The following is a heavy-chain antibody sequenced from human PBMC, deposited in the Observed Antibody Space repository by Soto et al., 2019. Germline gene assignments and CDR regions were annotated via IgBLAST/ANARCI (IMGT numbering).Heavy chain of an antibody. V-gene: IGHV1-2*02. CDR2: INPNTGVT. D-gene: IGHD1-1*01. CDR3: ARAYGNWSPFDI. Sequence: QVPMLQSGAEVKTPGASVKVSCKASGYTFTGYYVQWVRQAPGQGLEWMGWINPNTGVTNFAQKFHGRFTITRDTSINTAYMELTSLTSDDTAVYYCARAYGNWSPFDIWGQGTLVTVSS. CDR1: GYTFTGYY. J-gene: IGHJ3*02.